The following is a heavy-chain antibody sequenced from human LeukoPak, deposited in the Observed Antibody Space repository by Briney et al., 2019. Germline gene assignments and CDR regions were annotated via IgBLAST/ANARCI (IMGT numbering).Heavy chain of an antibody. CDR1: GFTFSSYA. CDR2: ITGRT. J-gene: IGHJ3*02. CDR3: AKAFRDYGSSSYSAFDI. D-gene: IGHD6-13*01. V-gene: IGHV3-23*01. Sequence: PGGSLRLSCAASGFTFSSYAMSWLRQAPEKGLEWVSTITGRTYYADSVKGRFTVSRDNSKNIQYLQMTSLRADDTAVYYCAKAFRDYGSSSYSAFDIWGQGTMVTVSS.